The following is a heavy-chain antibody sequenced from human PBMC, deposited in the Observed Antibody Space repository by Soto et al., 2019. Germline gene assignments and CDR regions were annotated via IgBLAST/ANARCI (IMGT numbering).Heavy chain of an antibody. Sequence: GGSLRLSCAASGFLFNSYGMNWVRLSPGRGLEWISSISSTGTYIEYADSVKGRFIISRDNAKNTLYLQMNSLRAEDTAVYYCAKGGYDFWSGYYTPSDYWGQGTLVTVSS. CDR3: AKGGYDFWSGYYTPSDY. CDR1: GFLFNSYG. V-gene: IGHV3-21*04. CDR2: ISSTGTYI. D-gene: IGHD3-3*01. J-gene: IGHJ4*02.